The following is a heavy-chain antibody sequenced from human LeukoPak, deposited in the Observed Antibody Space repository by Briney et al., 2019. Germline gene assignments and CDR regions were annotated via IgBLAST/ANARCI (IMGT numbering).Heavy chain of an antibody. D-gene: IGHD3-16*01. CDR2: INGDGSET. CDR1: GFTFSSFW. CDR3: ARVRMGDDFNPFDY. Sequence: GGSLRLSCAASGFTFSSFWIYWVRHAPGKGLVWVSRINGDGSETIYADSVKGRFTISRDNAKNTVYLQMKSLRAEDTAVYYCARVRMGDDFNPFDYWGQGTLVTVSS. J-gene: IGHJ4*02. V-gene: IGHV3-74*01.